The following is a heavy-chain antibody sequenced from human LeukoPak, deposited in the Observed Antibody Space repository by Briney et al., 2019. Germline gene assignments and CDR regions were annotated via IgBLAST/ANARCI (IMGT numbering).Heavy chain of an antibody. Sequence: SETLSLTCTVSGGSISSHYWSWIRQPPGKGLEWIGYIYYSGSTNYNPSLKSRVTISVDTSKNQFSLKLSSVTAADTAVYYCARVGIAAVGHYYYYYMDVWGKGTTVTVSS. CDR2: IYYSGST. CDR3: ARVGIAAVGHYYYYYMDV. CDR1: GGSISSHY. V-gene: IGHV4-59*11. D-gene: IGHD6-13*01. J-gene: IGHJ6*03.